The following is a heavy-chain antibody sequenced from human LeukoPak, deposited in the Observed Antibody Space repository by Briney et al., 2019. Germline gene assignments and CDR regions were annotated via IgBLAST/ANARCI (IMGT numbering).Heavy chain of an antibody. V-gene: IGHV4-59*08. CDR3: ARHLWLGPFDI. Sequence: PSETLSLTCTVSGGPIRSYYWSWIRQPPGKGLEWIGYIYSSGTTYYNPSLKSRVTISLDTSKTQFSLKLSSVTAADTAIYYCARHLWLGPFDIWGQGTMVTVSS. CDR1: GGPIRSYY. J-gene: IGHJ3*02. CDR2: IYSSGTT. D-gene: IGHD5-12*01.